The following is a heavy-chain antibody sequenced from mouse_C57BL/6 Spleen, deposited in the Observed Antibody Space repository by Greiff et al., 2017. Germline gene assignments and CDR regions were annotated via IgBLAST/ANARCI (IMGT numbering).Heavy chain of an antibody. CDR1: GYTFTDYN. CDR2: INPNNGGT. Sequence: VQMQQSGPELVKPGASVKIPCKASGYTFTDYNMDWVQQSYGKSLEWIGDINPNNGGTIYNQKFKGKATLTVDKASSTAYMELRSLTSEDTAVYDCSRSIWLSAMDYWGQGTSVTVSS. J-gene: IGHJ4*01. CDR3: SRSIWLSAMDY. D-gene: IGHD2-2*01. V-gene: IGHV1-18*01.